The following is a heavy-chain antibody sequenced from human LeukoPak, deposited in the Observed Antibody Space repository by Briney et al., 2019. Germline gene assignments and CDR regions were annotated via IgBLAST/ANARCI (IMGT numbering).Heavy chain of an antibody. V-gene: IGHV3-15*01. CDR3: TTEALTYGGNPGANFDY. Sequence: GGSLRLSCAASGFTFRNAWMSWVRQAPGKGLEWVGRIKSKSDGGTTDYAATVKGRFTISRDDSKTTLYLQMNSLKPEDTAVYYCTTEALTYGGNPGANFDYWGQGTLVTVSS. CDR2: IKSKSDGGTT. D-gene: IGHD4-23*01. J-gene: IGHJ4*02. CDR1: GFTFRNAW.